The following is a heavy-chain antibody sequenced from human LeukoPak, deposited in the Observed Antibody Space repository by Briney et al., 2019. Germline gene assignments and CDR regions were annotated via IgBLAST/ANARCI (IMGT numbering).Heavy chain of an antibody. CDR1: GGSISSGGYY. J-gene: IGHJ4*02. D-gene: IGHD6-13*01. CDR2: IYHSGST. V-gene: IGHV4-30-2*01. CDR3: ARKIAAAGTDY. Sequence: SQTLSLTCTVSGGSISSGGYYWSWIRQPPGKGLEWIGYIYHSGSTYYNPSLKSRVTISLDRSKNQFSLKLSSVTAADTAVYYCARKIAAAGTDYWGQGTLVTVSS.